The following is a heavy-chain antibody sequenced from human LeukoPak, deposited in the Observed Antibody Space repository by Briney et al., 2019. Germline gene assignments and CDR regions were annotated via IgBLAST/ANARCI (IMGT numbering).Heavy chain of an antibody. CDR2: IKNSADTI. Sequence: GGSLRLSCAASGFTFSDHYMSWIRQAPGKGLEWVSYIKNSADTIYYADSVKGRFTISRDNAKNSLDLELNSLRAEDTAVYYCARGHYGLDYWGQGTLVTVSS. V-gene: IGHV3-11*01. J-gene: IGHJ4*02. D-gene: IGHD4-17*01. CDR3: ARGHYGLDY. CDR1: GFTFSDHY.